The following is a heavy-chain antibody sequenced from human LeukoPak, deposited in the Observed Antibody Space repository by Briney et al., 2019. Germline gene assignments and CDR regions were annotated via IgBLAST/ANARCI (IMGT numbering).Heavy chain of an antibody. CDR1: GFTFSTYA. D-gene: IGHD2-2*01. CDR2: ISGSGGTI. Sequence: GGSLRLSCAASGFTFSTYAMSWVRQAPGKGLEWVSSISGSGGTIYYADSVKGRFTISRDISKYTLYLQMNSLRAEDTVLYYCAKDGCPPCYHWDAFDIWGQGTMVTVSS. V-gene: IGHV3-23*01. J-gene: IGHJ3*02. CDR3: AKDGCPPCYHWDAFDI.